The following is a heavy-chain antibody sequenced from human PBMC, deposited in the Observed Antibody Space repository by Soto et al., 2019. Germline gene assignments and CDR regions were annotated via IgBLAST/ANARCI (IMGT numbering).Heavy chain of an antibody. CDR2: MRANSGDT. D-gene: IGHD3-3*02. V-gene: IGHV1-8*01. CDR1: GDIFSNFD. CDR3: ARYIFGQGFKA. Sequence: QVQLVQPGAEVRKPGASVKVSCKASGDIFSNFDFNWVRQATGQGLEWIGWMRANSGDTGHDQKFQGRVRMTRYTSMSTAYMELSSLRAEDTAMYYCARYIFGQGFKAWGQGTLVFVSS. J-gene: IGHJ5*02.